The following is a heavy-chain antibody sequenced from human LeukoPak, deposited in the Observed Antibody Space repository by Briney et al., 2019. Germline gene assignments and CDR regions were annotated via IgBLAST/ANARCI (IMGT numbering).Heavy chain of an antibody. Sequence: VASVKVSCKASGYTFTNYGISWVRQAPGQGLEWMGWISAYNGDTNYAQKLQGRVTMTTDTSTSTAYMELRSLRSDDAAVYYCARARGAGTWVFDYWGQGTLVTVSS. CDR2: ISAYNGDT. D-gene: IGHD6-13*01. J-gene: IGHJ4*02. CDR1: GYTFTNYG. CDR3: ARARGAGTWVFDY. V-gene: IGHV1-18*01.